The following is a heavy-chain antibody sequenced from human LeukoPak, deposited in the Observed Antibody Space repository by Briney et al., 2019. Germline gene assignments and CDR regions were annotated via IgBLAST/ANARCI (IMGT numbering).Heavy chain of an antibody. CDR1: GYSFTSQD. CDR2: VNPDNGDT. D-gene: IGHD2-2*02. V-gene: IGHV1-3*03. CDR3: TLYNY. J-gene: IGHJ4*02. Sequence: ASVKVSCKTSGYSFTSQDMQWVRQAPGQSLEWMGCVNPDNGDTQYSQEFQGRVTITRDTSATTAYMELSSLRSDGMAVYYCTLYNYWGQGTLVTVSS.